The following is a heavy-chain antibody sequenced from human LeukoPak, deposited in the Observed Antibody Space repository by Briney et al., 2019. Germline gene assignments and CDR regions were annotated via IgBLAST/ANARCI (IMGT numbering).Heavy chain of an antibody. J-gene: IGHJ3*02. CDR3: ARSRTVVIGAFDI. V-gene: IGHV4-59*01. CDR2: IYYSGST. Sequence: SETLSLTCTVSGGSISSYYWSWIRQPPGKGLERIGYIYYSGSTNYNPSLKSRVTISVDTSKNQFSLKLSSVTAADTAVYYCARSRTVVIGAFDIWGQGTMVTVSS. CDR1: GGSISSYY. D-gene: IGHD3-22*01.